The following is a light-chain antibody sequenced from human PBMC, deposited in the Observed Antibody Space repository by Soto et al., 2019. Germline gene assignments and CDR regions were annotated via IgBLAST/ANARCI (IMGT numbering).Light chain of an antibody. J-gene: IGKJ5*01. CDR3: QQYYISPIT. CDR2: WAS. Sequence: DIVMTQSPDSLAVSLGERATINCKSSQSVLYISNNENYLAWYQQKPGQPPKLLIHWASTRESGVPDRFSGSGSGTDFNLTISSLQAEDVAVYYCQQYYISPITFGQGTRLEIK. V-gene: IGKV4-1*01. CDR1: QSVLYISNNENY.